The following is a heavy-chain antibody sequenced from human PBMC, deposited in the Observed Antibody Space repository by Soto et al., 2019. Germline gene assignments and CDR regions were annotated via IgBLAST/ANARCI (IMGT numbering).Heavy chain of an antibody. CDR3: ARDTGSYGGYFDY. V-gene: IGHV4-34*01. J-gene: IGHJ4*02. D-gene: IGHD4-17*01. CDR1: GGPFSGYY. Sequence: PSETLSLTCTVSGGPFSGYYWAWIRQPPRKGLEWIGEISHSGSTNYNPSLKTRVTISADTSKNQFSLKLSSVTAADTAVYYCARDTGSYGGYFDYWGQGTLVTVSS. CDR2: ISHSGST.